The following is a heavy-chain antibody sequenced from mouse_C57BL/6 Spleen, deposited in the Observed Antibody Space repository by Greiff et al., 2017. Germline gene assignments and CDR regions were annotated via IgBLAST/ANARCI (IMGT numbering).Heavy chain of an antibody. J-gene: IGHJ3*01. D-gene: IGHD3-2*02. CDR1: GFTFSDYG. CDR2: ISSGSSTI. V-gene: IGHV5-17*01. CDR3: AKTAQGAWFAY. Sequence: EVMLVESGGGLVKPGGSLKLSCAASGFTFSDYGMHWVRQAPEKGLEWVAYISSGSSTIYYADTVKGRFTISRDNAKNTLFLQMTSLRSEDTAMYYCAKTAQGAWFAYWGQGTLVTVSA.